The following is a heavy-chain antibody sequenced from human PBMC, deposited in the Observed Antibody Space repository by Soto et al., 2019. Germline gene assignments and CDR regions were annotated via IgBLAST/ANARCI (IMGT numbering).Heavy chain of an antibody. CDR2: INPNSSGT. D-gene: IGHD1-26*01. CDR1: ASRIKRHF. Sequence: CKTAASRIKRHFIPLVRQAPGRGLEWIGWINPNSSGTVYAQNFHGRVLMTSVTALTTVYLQLNRLTSDDTAIYFCARDLIVDGPDNYGMDVWG. V-gene: IGHV1-2*02. CDR3: ARDLIVDGPDNYGMDV. J-gene: IGHJ6*02.